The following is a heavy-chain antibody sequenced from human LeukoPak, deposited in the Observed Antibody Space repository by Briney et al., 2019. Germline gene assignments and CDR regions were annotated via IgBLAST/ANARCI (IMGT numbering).Heavy chain of an antibody. D-gene: IGHD3-9*01. CDR1: GYTFTSYG. CDR2: ISAYNGNT. V-gene: IGHV1-18*01. J-gene: IGHJ4*02. CDR3: ARDIRYFDMGGY. Sequence: ASVKVSCKASGYTFTSYGISWVRQAPGQGLEWMGWISAYNGNTNYAQKLQGRVTMTTDTSTSTAYMELRSLRSDDTAAYYCARDIRYFDMGGYWGQGTLVTVSS.